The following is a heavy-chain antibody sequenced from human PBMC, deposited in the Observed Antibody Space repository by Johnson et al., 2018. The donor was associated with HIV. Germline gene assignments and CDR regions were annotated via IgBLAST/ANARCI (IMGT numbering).Heavy chain of an antibody. V-gene: IGHV3-7*02. CDR1: GFTFSSYW. CDR2: IKQDGSEK. CDR3: AAGYAMASDAFDI. D-gene: IGHD2-8*01. J-gene: IGHJ3*02. Sequence: VQLVESGGGVVRPGGSLRLSCAASGFTFSSYWMSWVRQAPGKGLEWVANIKQDGSEKHYLDSVKGRFTISRDNAKNSLYLQMNSLRAEDTDVYYCAAGYAMASDAFDIWGQGTMVTVSS.